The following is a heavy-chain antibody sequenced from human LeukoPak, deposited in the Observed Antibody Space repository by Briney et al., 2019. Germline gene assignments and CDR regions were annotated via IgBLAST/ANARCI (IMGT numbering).Heavy chain of an antibody. D-gene: IGHD6-13*01. CDR3: ARSPRFCQLVLSVHWFDP. V-gene: IGHV1-69*04. Sequence: SVKVSCKASGGTFSSYAISWVRQAPGQGLEWMGRIIPILGIANYAQKFQGRVTITADKSTSTAYMELSSLRSEDTAVYYCARSPRFCQLVLSVHWFDPWGQGTLVTVSS. CDR1: GGTFSSYA. J-gene: IGHJ5*02. CDR2: IIPILGIA.